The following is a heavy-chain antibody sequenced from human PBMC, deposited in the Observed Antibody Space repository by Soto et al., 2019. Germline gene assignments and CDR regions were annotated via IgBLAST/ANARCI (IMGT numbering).Heavy chain of an antibody. V-gene: IGHV4-59*12. D-gene: IGHD2-8*02. CDR1: GDSITTYY. CDR2: IYYSGST. CDR3: ARDKITGLFDY. J-gene: IGHJ4*02. Sequence: PSETLSLTCTVSGDSITTYYWSWIRQPPGKGLEWIAYIYYSGSTNYNPSLKSRVTISVDTSRNQFFLKLTSVTAADTAVYYCARDKITGLFDYWGQGTLVTVSS.